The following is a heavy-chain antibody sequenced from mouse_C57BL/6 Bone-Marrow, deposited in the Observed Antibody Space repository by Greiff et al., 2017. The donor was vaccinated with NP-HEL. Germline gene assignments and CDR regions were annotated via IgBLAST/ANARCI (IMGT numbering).Heavy chain of an antibody. CDR3: ARQLRLRAMDY. Sequence: VQLQQSGAELVRPGTSVKMSCKASGYTFTNYWIGWAKQRPGHGLEWIGDIYPGGGYTNYNEKFKGKAKLTADKSSSTAYMQFSSLTSEDSAIYYCARQLRLRAMDYWGQGTSVTVSS. V-gene: IGHV1-63*01. CDR1: GYTFTNYW. D-gene: IGHD3-2*02. J-gene: IGHJ4*01. CDR2: IYPGGGYT.